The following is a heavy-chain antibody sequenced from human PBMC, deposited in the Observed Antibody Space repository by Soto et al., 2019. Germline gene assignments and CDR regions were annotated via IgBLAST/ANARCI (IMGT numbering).Heavy chain of an antibody. V-gene: IGHV4-4*07. CDR1: GDSISNFY. CDR3: ARGMGRYFDL. D-gene: IGHD2-8*01. J-gene: IGHJ2*01. CDR2: ISARGRT. Sequence: KPSETVSLTCTVSGDSISNFYWSWIRQPTGKGLESLGRISARGRTNYNPSLQSRVAMSLDTSKNQFSLRLTSLSAADTAVYFCARGMGRYFDLWGRGTLVTVSS.